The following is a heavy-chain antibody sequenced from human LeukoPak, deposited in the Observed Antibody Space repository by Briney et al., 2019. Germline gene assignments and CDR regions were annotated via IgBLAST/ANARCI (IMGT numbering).Heavy chain of an antibody. CDR2: IIPSGGRT. V-gene: IGHV3-23*01. CDR3: AKGEDGFEYYYYMDG. J-gene: IGHJ6*03. D-gene: IGHD2/OR15-2a*01. Sequence: GGSLRLSCEASGFTFNNYVMSWVRQAPGKGLEWVSSIIPSGGRTNYAESVKGRFTISRDNSKNTVDLQMNTLRAEDTAVYYCAKGEDGFEYYYYMDGWGKGTTVTVSS. CDR1: GFTFNNYV.